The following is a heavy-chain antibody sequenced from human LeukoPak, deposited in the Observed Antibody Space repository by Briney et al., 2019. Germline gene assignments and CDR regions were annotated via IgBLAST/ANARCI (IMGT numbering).Heavy chain of an antibody. D-gene: IGHD1-26*01. J-gene: IGHJ4*02. Sequence: ASVKVSCKASGYTFGSYGISWVRQAPGQGLEWMGWISAYNGNKIYAQNLQDRVTMTTDTSTNTAYMELRSLRSDDTAVYYCARTSGNYYVFDYWGQGTLVTVSS. CDR1: GYTFGSYG. CDR3: ARTSGNYYVFDY. V-gene: IGHV1-18*01. CDR2: ISAYNGNK.